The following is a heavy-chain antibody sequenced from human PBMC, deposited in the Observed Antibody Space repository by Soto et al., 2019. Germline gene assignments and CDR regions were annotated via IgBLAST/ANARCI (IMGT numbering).Heavy chain of an antibody. J-gene: IGHJ4*02. V-gene: IGHV4-59*08. CDR1: GGSISSYY. CDR2: IYYSGST. Sequence: QVQLQESGPGLVKPSETLSLTCTVSGGSISSYYWSWIRQPPGKGLEWIGYIYYSGSTNYNPSLKSRVTISVDTSKNQFSLKLSSVTAADTAVYYWARKDPWEDTFDYWGQGTLVTVSS. CDR3: ARKDPWEDTFDY. D-gene: IGHD1-26*01.